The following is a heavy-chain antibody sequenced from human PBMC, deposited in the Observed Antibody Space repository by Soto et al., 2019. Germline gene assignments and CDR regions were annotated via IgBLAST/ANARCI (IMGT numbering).Heavy chain of an antibody. D-gene: IGHD5-18*01. CDR2: VFFMGNT. V-gene: IGHV4-39*01. J-gene: IGHJ4*02. CDR1: SGSFTIGSSY. CDR3: VRLTSRIDAARHGRSNYLDT. Sequence: GTLSLACSVSSGSFTIGSSYWGWVRQAPGKGLEWIGDVFFMGNTWYNADLKARLTISVDTSNDQFSLRLSSVTAADTAFYFCVRLTSRIDAARHGRSNYLDTWGAGTLVTVSS.